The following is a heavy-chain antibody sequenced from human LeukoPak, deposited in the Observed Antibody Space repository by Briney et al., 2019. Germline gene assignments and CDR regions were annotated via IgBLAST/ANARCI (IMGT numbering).Heavy chain of an antibody. Sequence: PGGSLRLSCAASGFTFRNHGMNWVRQAPGKGLEWVANIKQDGSEKNYLDSVKGRFTISRDNARNSLYLQMNSLRAEDTAVYYCARDRREIKLWPREYYYYYMDVWGKGTTVTISS. CDR2: IKQDGSEK. J-gene: IGHJ6*03. D-gene: IGHD5-18*01. CDR1: GFTFRNHG. CDR3: ARDRREIKLWPREYYYYYMDV. V-gene: IGHV3-7*01.